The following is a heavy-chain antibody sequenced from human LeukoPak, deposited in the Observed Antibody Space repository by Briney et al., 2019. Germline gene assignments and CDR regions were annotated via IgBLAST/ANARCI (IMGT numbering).Heavy chain of an antibody. D-gene: IGHD3-22*01. Sequence: GGSLSLAWAAAGLIVSRYGVGWVRQPAGKGRGWVASMIAGGGSTYYADFVKGWFTISRGSAKNTLYLQVDSRRGEDTAVYFFAKKLSSGFSPLDYWGQGTLVTVSS. J-gene: IGHJ4*02. V-gene: IGHV3-23*01. CDR2: MIAGGGST. CDR1: GLIVSRYG. CDR3: AKKLSSGFSPLDY.